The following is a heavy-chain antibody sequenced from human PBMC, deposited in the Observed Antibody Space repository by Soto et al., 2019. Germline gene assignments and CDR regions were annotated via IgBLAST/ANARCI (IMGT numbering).Heavy chain of an antibody. D-gene: IGHD3-10*01. CDR1: EFTFSNAW. J-gene: IGHJ5*02. V-gene: IGHV3-15*01. CDR3: TTPERLWLGDLLVP. Sequence: EVHLVESGGGLVKPGGSLTLSCASSEFTFSNAWMTWVRPAPGKGLEWVGRIKTKTDGDTTDYAAPVKGRFTISRDDSKHTLYLQMNSLKTEDTAVYYCTTPERLWLGDLLVPWGQGTLVTVSS. CDR2: IKTKTDGDTT.